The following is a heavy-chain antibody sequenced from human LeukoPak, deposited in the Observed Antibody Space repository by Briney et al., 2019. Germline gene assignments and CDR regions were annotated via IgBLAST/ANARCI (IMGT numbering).Heavy chain of an antibody. J-gene: IGHJ3*02. Sequence: PGGSLRLSCAASGFTFSSYSMNWVRQPPGKGLEWIGEINHSGSTNYNPSLKSRVTISVDTSKNQFSLKLSSVTAADTAVYYCASCIAAAGTCDAFDIWGQGTMVTVSS. D-gene: IGHD6-13*01. V-gene: IGHV4-34*01. CDR2: INHSGST. CDR3: ASCIAAAGTCDAFDI. CDR1: GFTFSSYS.